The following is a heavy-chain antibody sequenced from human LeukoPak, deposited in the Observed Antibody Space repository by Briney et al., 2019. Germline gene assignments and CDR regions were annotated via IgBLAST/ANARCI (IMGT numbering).Heavy chain of an antibody. J-gene: IGHJ4*02. Sequence: GGSLRLSCAASGFTFSSYAMSWVRQAPGKGLEWVSAISGSGGSTYYADSVKGRFTISRDNSKNTLYLQMNSLRAEDTAVYYCARDFCSSTSCPGFDYWGQGTLVTVSS. V-gene: IGHV3-23*01. CDR1: GFTFSSYA. D-gene: IGHD2-2*01. CDR2: ISGSGGST. CDR3: ARDFCSSTSCPGFDY.